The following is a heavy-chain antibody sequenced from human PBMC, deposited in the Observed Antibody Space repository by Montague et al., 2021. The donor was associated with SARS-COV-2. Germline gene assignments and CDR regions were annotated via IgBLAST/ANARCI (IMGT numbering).Heavy chain of an antibody. CDR1: GFTVSSNY. Sequence: SLRLSCAASGFTVSSNYMSWVRQAPGKGLEWVSVIYNDGSTYYADSVKGRFTTSRHNSKNKLYLQMNSLRAEDTAMYYCARDRSGYLDYWGQGTLVTVSS. V-gene: IGHV3-53*04. CDR2: IYNDGST. J-gene: IGHJ4*02. CDR3: ARDRSGYLDY. D-gene: IGHD1-26*01.